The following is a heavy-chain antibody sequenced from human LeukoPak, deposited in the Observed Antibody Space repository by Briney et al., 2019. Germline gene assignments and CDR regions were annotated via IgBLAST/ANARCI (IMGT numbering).Heavy chain of an antibody. Sequence: SVKVSCKASGGTFSSYAISWVRQAPGQGLEWMGRIIPIFGIANYAQKFRGRVTITADKSTSTAYMELSSLRSEDTAVYYCARGGVVPAAIYEDVWGQGTTVTVSS. J-gene: IGHJ6*02. CDR3: ARGGVVPAAIYEDV. V-gene: IGHV1-69*04. CDR1: GGTFSSYA. D-gene: IGHD2-2*01. CDR2: IIPIFGIA.